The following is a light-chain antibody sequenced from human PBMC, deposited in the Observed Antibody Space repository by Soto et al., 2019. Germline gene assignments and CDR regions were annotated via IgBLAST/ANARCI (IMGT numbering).Light chain of an antibody. V-gene: IGKV3-15*01. CDR3: QQYNNWPPIT. CDR2: DTS. J-gene: IGKJ5*01. CDR1: QSVSIK. Sequence: EIGMTQSPATLSVSPGERATLSCRASQSVSIKLAWYQQKPGQAPRLLIYDTSTRATGIPARFSGSGSGTAFTLTISSLQSEDFAVYYCQQYNNWPPITFGQGTRLEIK.